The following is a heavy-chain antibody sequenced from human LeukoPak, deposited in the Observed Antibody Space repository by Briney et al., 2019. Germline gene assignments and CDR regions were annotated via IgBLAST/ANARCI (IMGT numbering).Heavy chain of an antibody. CDR2: IYYSGST. D-gene: IGHD5-18*01. J-gene: IGHJ6*03. V-gene: IGHV4-59*01. CDR3: ARTTEGGYTYGYFYYYYMDV. Sequence: SETLSLTCTVSGGSISRYYWSWIRQPPGKGLEWIGYIYYSGSTNYKSSLKSRVTISVDTSKNQYSLKLNSVTAADTAVYYCARTTEGGYTYGYFYYYYMDVWGKGTTVTISS. CDR1: GGSISRYY.